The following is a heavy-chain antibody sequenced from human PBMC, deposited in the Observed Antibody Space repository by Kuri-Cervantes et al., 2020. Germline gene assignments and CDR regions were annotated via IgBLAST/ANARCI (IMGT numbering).Heavy chain of an antibody. V-gene: IGHV3-23*01. J-gene: IGHJ5*02. Sequence: GGSLRLSCVASGFAFSSHDMHWVRQAPGKGLEWVSAISSNGRSTYYADSVKGRFTISRDNSKNTVYLQMNSLRAEDTALYYCARYSSSSLRAEGWFDPWGQGTLVTVSS. CDR1: GFAFSSHD. CDR2: ISSNGRST. D-gene: IGHD6-6*01. CDR3: ARYSSSSLRAEGWFDP.